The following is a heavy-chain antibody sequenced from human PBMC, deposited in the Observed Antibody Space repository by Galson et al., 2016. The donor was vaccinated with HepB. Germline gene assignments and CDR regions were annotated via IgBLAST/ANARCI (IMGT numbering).Heavy chain of an antibody. D-gene: IGHD7-27*01. CDR3: ARSYLLGRGFGW. J-gene: IGHJ4*02. V-gene: IGHV6-1*01. CDR2: TFYRSNWQN. Sequence: WNWIRQSPSRGLEWLGRTFYRSNWQNDYTESVKSRISINPDTSKNQFSLHLNSVTPEDTAVYYCARSYLLGRGFGWWGQGTLVTVSS.